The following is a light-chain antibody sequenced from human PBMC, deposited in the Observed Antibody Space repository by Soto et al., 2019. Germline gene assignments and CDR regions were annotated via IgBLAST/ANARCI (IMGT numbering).Light chain of an antibody. V-gene: IGLV2-14*03. J-gene: IGLJ3*02. CDR2: DVT. CDR3: SSYRSSSSLAV. CDR1: RSDIGGYNF. Sequence: QSALTQPASVSGSPGQSITISCSGTRSDIGGYNFVSWYQQHPGKAPKLIIYDVTSRPSGVSHRFSGSKSGNTASLTISGLQADDEADYYCSSYRSSSSLAVFGGGTKVTVL.